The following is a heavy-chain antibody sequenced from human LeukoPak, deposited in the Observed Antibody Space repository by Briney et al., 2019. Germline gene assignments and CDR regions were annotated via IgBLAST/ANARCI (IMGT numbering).Heavy chain of an antibody. J-gene: IGHJ4*02. Sequence: PGGSLRLSCAASGFTFTNYWMSWVRQAPGKGPEWVANIKPDGGEKYYVDSVKGRFTISRDNAKNSLYLQMNSLRAEDTAVYYCARDYYYGSGSYLKWGQGTLVTVSS. CDR3: ARDYYYGSGSYLK. CDR1: GFTFTNYW. CDR2: IKPDGGEK. D-gene: IGHD3-10*01. V-gene: IGHV3-7*01.